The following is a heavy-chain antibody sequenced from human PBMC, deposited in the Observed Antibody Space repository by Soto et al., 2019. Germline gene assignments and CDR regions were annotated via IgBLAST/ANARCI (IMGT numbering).Heavy chain of an antibody. CDR3: EGGFVRSRVQPNDAFDI. Sequence: QVQLVQSWSEVKKPGSSVKVSCKASGGTFSSYAISWVRQAPGQGLEWMGGIIPIFGTANYAQKFQGRVTITADKSPSTAYMELGSLGSEDPAVYYCEGGFVRSRVQPNDAFDILGQWTMVTVSS. CDR2: IIPIFGTA. J-gene: IGHJ3*02. CDR1: GGTFSSYA. D-gene: IGHD2-15*01. V-gene: IGHV1-69*06.